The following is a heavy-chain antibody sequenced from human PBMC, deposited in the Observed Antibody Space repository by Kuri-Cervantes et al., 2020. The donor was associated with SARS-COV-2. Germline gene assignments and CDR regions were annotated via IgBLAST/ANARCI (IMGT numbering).Heavy chain of an antibody. CDR1: GYSFTSYW. V-gene: IGHV5-10-1*01. D-gene: IGHD6-19*01. Sequence: GGSLRLSCKGSGYSFTSYWISWVRQMPGKGLEWMGRIDPSDSYTNYSPSFQGHVTISADKSISTAYLQWSSLKASDTAMYYCAGLIAVAGTPDYWGQGILVTVSS. CDR3: AGLIAVAGTPDY. CDR2: IDPSDSYT. J-gene: IGHJ4*02.